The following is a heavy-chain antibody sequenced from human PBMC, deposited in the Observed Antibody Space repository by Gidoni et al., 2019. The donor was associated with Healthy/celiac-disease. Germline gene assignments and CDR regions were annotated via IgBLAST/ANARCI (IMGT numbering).Heavy chain of an antibody. CDR1: GFPFRGYS. V-gene: IGHV3-48*01. CDR2: SSSSSSTI. CDR3: ARDLYDFWSGPPGFDY. Sequence: EVQLVESGGGLVPPGGSLRLSCAASGFPFRGYSMNWVRQAPGKWLGCVSDSSSSSSTIYHADSVKGRFTISRDNAKNSLYLQMNSMRAEDTAVYYCARDLYDFWSGPPGFDYWGQGTLVTVSS. D-gene: IGHD3-3*01. J-gene: IGHJ4*02.